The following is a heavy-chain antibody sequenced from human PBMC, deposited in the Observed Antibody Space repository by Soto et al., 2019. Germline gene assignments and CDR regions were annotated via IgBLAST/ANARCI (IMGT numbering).Heavy chain of an antibody. CDR1: GGSISSYY. D-gene: IGHD1-1*01. CDR3: ARRYGYSFDY. CDR2: IYYSGST. J-gene: IGHJ4*01. V-gene: IGHV4-59*08. Sequence: QVQLQESGPGLVKPSETLSLTCTVSGGSISSYYWSWIRKPPGKGLEWIGYIYYSGSTNYNPSLKSRVTISVGTSKNQFSRKRSSVTAADTAVYYCARRYGYSFDYWGHGTLVTVSS.